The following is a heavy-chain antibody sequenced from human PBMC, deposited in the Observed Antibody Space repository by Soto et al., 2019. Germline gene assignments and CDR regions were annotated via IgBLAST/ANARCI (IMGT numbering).Heavy chain of an antibody. CDR2: ITPIDGST. D-gene: IGHD4-17*01. CDR1: GYTFTTYY. V-gene: IGHV1-46*01. CDR3: ARAVSTKPAPIDY. J-gene: IGHJ4*02. Sequence: QVQLVQSGAEVKNPGASVKVSCKASGYTFTTYYMHWLRQARGQGLEWMGIITPIDGSTRYDQKFQYRVTMTRDQSTSTVYMELSSLRSEATAVYYCARAVSTKPAPIDYWGQGTLVTVSS.